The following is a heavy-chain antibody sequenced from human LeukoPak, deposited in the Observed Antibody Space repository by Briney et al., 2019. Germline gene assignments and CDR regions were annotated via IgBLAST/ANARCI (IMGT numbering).Heavy chain of an antibody. Sequence: ASVKVSCKASGYTFTGYYMHWVRHAPGQGLEWMGWINPNSGGTNYAQKFQGRVTMTRDTSISTAYMELSRLRSDDTAVYYCASARGITIFGVVIGWFDPWGQGTLVTVSS. CDR3: ASARGITIFGVVIGWFDP. J-gene: IGHJ5*02. CDR1: GYTFTGYY. CDR2: INPNSGGT. V-gene: IGHV1-2*02. D-gene: IGHD3-3*01.